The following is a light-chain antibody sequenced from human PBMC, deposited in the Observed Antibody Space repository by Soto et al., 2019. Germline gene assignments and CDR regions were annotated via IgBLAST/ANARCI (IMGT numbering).Light chain of an antibody. Sequence: QSVLTQPASVSGSPGQSIAISCTGTSSDVGAYDYVSWYQQHPGKAPKLMIYDVNHRPSGVSNRFSGSKSGNTASLTISGLQAEDEADYYCSSYTSSSSVIFGGGTQLTVL. J-gene: IGLJ2*01. CDR2: DVN. CDR1: SSDVGAYDY. CDR3: SSYTSSSSVI. V-gene: IGLV2-14*01.